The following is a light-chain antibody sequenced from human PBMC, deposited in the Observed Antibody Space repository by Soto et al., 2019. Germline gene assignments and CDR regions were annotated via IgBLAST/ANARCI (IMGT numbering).Light chain of an antibody. CDR1: SYNIGANYD. J-gene: IGLJ2*01. Sequence: QSVLTQPPSVSGAPGQRVTISCTGTSYNIGANYDVHWYQQPPGTAPKLLIYGNINRPSGVPDRFSGSKSGTSASLAITGLQAEYEADYYCQSYDSTLSAVVFGGGTKLTVL. V-gene: IGLV1-40*01. CDR3: QSYDSTLSAVV. CDR2: GNI.